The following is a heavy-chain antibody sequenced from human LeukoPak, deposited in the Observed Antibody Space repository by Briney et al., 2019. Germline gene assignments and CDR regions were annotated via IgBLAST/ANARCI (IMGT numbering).Heavy chain of an antibody. V-gene: IGHV1-2*02. J-gene: IGHJ5*02. CDR1: GYTFTGYY. CDR2: INPNSCGT. Sequence: GASVKVSCQASGYTFTGYYMHWVRQAPGQGLDWMGWINPNSCGTNYAQKFQGRVTITADESTSTAYMELSSLRSEDTAVYYCARDSPPEYCSGGSCYSPSWGQGTLVTVSS. CDR3: ARDSPPEYCSGGSCYSPS. D-gene: IGHD2-15*01.